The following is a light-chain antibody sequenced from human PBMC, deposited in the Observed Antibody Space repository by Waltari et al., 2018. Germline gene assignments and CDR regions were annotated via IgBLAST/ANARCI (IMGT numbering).Light chain of an antibody. J-gene: IGLJ1*01. Sequence: QSALTQPASVSGSPGQSLTISCTGTTSDVWTYNLVSWYQQPPGKAPKLIIFEGTKRPSGVSNRFFASKSGNTASLTISGLQADDEADYHCCSYVSNTYVFGTGTKVTVL. CDR2: EGT. CDR3: CSYVSNTYV. V-gene: IGLV2-23*01. CDR1: TSDVWTYNL.